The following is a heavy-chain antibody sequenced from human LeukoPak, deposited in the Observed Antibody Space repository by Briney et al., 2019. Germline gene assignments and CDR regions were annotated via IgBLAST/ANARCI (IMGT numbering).Heavy chain of an antibody. V-gene: IGHV1-69*05. CDR1: GGTFSSYA. Sequence: SVKVSCKASGGTFSSYAISWVRQAPGQGLEWMGGIIPIFGTANYAQKFQGRVTITTDESTSTAYMELSSLRSEDTAVYYCASTPVSTIFGVVITTYYFDYWGQGTLVTVSS. J-gene: IGHJ4*02. CDR2: IIPIFGTA. CDR3: ASTPVSTIFGVVITTYYFDY. D-gene: IGHD3-3*01.